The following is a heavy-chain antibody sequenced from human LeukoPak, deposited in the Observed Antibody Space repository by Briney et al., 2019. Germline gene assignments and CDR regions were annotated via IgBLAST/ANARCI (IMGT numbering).Heavy chain of an antibody. CDR3: ARGTGTRPFDY. CDR1: AGSISGSF. D-gene: IGHD1-1*01. Sequence: SETLSLTCTVSAGSISGSFWSWIRQPPGKGLEWIGSVYYSGSTYSNPSLKSRVILSVDTPKNQISLKLNSVIAADTAVYYCARGTGTRPFDYWGQGTLVTVSS. J-gene: IGHJ4*02. CDR2: VYYSGST. V-gene: IGHV4-59*12.